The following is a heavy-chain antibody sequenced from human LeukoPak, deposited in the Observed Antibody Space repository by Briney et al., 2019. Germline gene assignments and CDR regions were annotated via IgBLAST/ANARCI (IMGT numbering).Heavy chain of an antibody. CDR2: INPNSGGT. Sequence: ASVKVSCKASGYTFTGCYMHWVRQAPGQGLEWMGWINPNSGGTNYAQKFQGRVTMTRDTSISTAYMELSRLRSDDTAVYYCTTGDSSSWYYFDYWGQGTLVTVSS. J-gene: IGHJ4*02. CDR3: TTGDSSSWYYFDY. V-gene: IGHV1-2*02. D-gene: IGHD6-13*01. CDR1: GYTFTGCY.